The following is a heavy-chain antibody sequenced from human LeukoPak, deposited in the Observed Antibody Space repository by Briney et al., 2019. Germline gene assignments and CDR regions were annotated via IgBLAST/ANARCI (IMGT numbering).Heavy chain of an antibody. Sequence: ASVKVSCKASGGTFSSYAISWVRQAPGQGLEWMGGIIPIFGTASYAQKFQGRVTITTDESTSTAYMELSSLRSEDTAVYYCARSSLGYCTNGVCFAFDYWGQGTLVTVSS. CDR1: GGTFSSYA. D-gene: IGHD2-8*01. CDR2: IIPIFGTA. J-gene: IGHJ4*02. V-gene: IGHV1-69*05. CDR3: ARSSLGYCTNGVCFAFDY.